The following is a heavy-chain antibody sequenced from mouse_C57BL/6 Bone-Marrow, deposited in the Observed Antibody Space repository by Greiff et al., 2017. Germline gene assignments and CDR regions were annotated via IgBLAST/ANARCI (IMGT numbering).Heavy chain of an antibody. D-gene: IGHD2-1*01. V-gene: IGHV2-6*01. J-gene: IGHJ4*01. CDR1: GFSLTSYG. Sequence: QVQLKQSGPGLVAPSQSLSITCNVSGFSLTSYGVDWVRQSPGKGLEWLGVIWGVGSTNYNSALKSRLSISKDNSKSQVFLKMRSLQTDDTAMYYCARYGKGDAMDYWGQGTSVTVSS. CDR3: ARYGKGDAMDY. CDR2: IWGVGST.